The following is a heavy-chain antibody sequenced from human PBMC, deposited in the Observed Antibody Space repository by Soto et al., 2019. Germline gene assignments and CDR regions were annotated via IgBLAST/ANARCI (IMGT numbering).Heavy chain of an antibody. D-gene: IGHD5-18*01. J-gene: IGHJ6*02. CDR1: GFTFDDYE. CDR3: SRLSADNYGSYYHGMDV. Sequence: PGGSLRLSCSAAGFTFDDYEMTWFRQAPGKGLEWVGFIRTTAYGGTTEYDASVKGRFTISRDDSKRIAYLQMNSLKSEDTAVYYCSRLSADNYGSYYHGMDVWGQGTTVTVSS. CDR2: IRTTAYGGTT. V-gene: IGHV3-49*03.